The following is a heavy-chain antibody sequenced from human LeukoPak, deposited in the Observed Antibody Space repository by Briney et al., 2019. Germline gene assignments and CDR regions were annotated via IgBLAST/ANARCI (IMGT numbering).Heavy chain of an antibody. CDR3: ARDWGVVVHRYAFDI. CDR1: GGTFSSYA. Sequence: ASVKVSCKASGGTFSSYAISWVRQAPGQGLEWMGWINPNSGGTNYAQKFQGRVTMTRDTSISTAYMELSRLRSDDTAVYYCARDWGVVVHRYAFDIWGQGTMVTVSS. CDR2: INPNSGGT. J-gene: IGHJ3*02. V-gene: IGHV1-2*02. D-gene: IGHD3-22*01.